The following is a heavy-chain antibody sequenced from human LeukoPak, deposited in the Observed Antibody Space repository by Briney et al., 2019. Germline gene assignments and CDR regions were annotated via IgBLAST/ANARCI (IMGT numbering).Heavy chain of an antibody. D-gene: IGHD3-9*01. CDR3: ASAPYYDILTALLHPFDY. Sequence: GGSLRLSCAASGFTFSSYWMHWVRQAPGKGLVWFSRINSDGSSTSYADSVKGRFTISRDNAKNQLYLQMNSLRAEDTAVYYCASAPYYDILTALLHPFDYWGQGTLVTVSS. V-gene: IGHV3-74*01. J-gene: IGHJ4*02. CDR1: GFTFSSYW. CDR2: INSDGSST.